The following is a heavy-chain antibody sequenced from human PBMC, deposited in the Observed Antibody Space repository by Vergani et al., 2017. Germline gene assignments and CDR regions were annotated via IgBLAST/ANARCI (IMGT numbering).Heavy chain of an antibody. CDR2: IWYDGSNK. CDR3: ARGTASDDILSGYDWFDP. Sequence: QVQLVESGGGLVKPGGSLRLSCAASGFTFNNYGIHWVRQAPGKGLEWVAVIWYDGSNKYYADSVKGRFTISRDNSKNTLYLQMNSLRAEDTAVYYCARGTASDDILSGYDWFDPWGQGTLVTVSS. V-gene: IGHV3-33*01. J-gene: IGHJ5*02. CDR1: GFTFNNYG. D-gene: IGHD3-9*01.